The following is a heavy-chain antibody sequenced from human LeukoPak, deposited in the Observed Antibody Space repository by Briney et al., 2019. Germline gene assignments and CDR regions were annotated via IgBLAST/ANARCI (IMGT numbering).Heavy chain of an antibody. CDR2: INEDGSEK. Sequence: GGSLRLSCAASGFTFSTSWMNWVRQAPGKGLEWVASINEDGSEKYYVDSVKGRLTVSRDNAKNSLYLQMNSLRADDTAVYYCARALYDSSGYYDYWGQGTLVTVSS. CDR1: GFTFSTSW. CDR3: ARALYDSSGYYDY. J-gene: IGHJ4*02. D-gene: IGHD3-22*01. V-gene: IGHV3-7*01.